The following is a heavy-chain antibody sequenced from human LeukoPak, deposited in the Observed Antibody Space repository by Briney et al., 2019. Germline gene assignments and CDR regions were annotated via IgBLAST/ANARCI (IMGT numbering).Heavy chain of an antibody. CDR1: GYIFTSYF. D-gene: IGHD2-21*02. V-gene: IGHV7-4-1*02. CDR3: ARVVGCGGDCYSGISDY. CDR2: INTNTGNP. Sequence: ASVKVSCKASGYIFTSYFMHWVRQAPGQGLEWMGWINTNTGNPTYAQGFTRRFVFSLDTSVSTAYLQISSLKAEDTAVYYCARVVGCGGDCYSGISDYWGQGTLVTVSS. J-gene: IGHJ4*02.